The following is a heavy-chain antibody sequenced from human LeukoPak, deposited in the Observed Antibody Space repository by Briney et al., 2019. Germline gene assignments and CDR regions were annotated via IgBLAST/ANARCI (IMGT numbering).Heavy chain of an antibody. V-gene: IGHV3-21*01. CDR1: GFTFSSYS. Sequence: GGSLRLSCAASGFTFSSYSMNWVRQAPGKGLEWVSSISSSSSYIYYADSVKGRFTISRDNVKNSLYLQMNSLRAEDTAVYYCASGFYCGGDCYSVDWFDPWGQGTLVTVSS. J-gene: IGHJ5*02. CDR2: ISSSSSYI. D-gene: IGHD2-21*02. CDR3: ASGFYCGGDCYSVDWFDP.